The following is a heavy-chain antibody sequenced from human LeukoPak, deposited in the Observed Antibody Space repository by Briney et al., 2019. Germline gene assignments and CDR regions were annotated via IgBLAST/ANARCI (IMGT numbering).Heavy chain of an antibody. J-gene: IGHJ4*02. Sequence: GESLKISCKGSGYSFTSYWIGWVRQMPGKGLEWTGIIYPGDSDTRYSPSFQGQVTISADKSISTAYLQWSSLKASDTAMYYCARQPYSSGWYGPSYFDYWGQGTLVTVSS. CDR1: GYSFTSYW. CDR3: ARQPYSSGWYGPSYFDY. V-gene: IGHV5-51*01. CDR2: IYPGDSDT. D-gene: IGHD6-19*01.